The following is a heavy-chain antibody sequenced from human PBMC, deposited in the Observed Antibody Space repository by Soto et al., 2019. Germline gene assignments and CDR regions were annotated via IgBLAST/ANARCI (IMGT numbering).Heavy chain of an antibody. CDR2: IYYDGSNK. J-gene: IGHJ4*02. Sequence: QVKLVESGGGVVQPGRSLRLSCAASGFAFSAYGMHWVRQAPGKGLEWVEMIYYDGSNKYYADSVKGRFTISRDNSKNTLYLQMSSLRAEDTALYYCARVGGTVTSDYWGQGTLVTVSS. V-gene: IGHV3-33*01. CDR1: GFAFSAYG. CDR3: ARVGGTVTSDY. D-gene: IGHD4-17*01.